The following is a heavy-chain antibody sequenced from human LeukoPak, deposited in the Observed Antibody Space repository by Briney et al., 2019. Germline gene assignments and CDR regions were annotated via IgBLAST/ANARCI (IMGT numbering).Heavy chain of an antibody. Sequence: GGSLRLSCSPPSGFTFSNYGMHWVRQAPGKGLEWVAFIRYDGTTKYYRDSVKGRFTISRDNSKNTLFLQMNSLRDEDTSVYYCTKGGLELRRFDPWGQGTLVTVSS. D-gene: IGHD1-7*01. V-gene: IGHV3-30*02. CDR2: IRYDGTTK. CDR3: TKGGLELRRFDP. CDR1: GFTFSNYG. J-gene: IGHJ5*02.